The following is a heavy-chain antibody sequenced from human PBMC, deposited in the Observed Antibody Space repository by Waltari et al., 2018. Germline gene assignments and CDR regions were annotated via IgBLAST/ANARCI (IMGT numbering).Heavy chain of an antibody. D-gene: IGHD3-3*01. CDR2: IYTSGST. CDR1: GGSISSYY. Sequence: QVQLQASGPGLVKPSETLSLTCTVSGGSISSYYWSWIRQPAGTGLEWIGRIYTSGSTNYNPSLKSRVTMSVDTSKNQFSLKLSSVTAADTAVYYCARGNSRGLEGILEIHNWFDPWGQGTLVTVSS. CDR3: ARGNSRGLEGILEIHNWFDP. J-gene: IGHJ5*02. V-gene: IGHV4-4*07.